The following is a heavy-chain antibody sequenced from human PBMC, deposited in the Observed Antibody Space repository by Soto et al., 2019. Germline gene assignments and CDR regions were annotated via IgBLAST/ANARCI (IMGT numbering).Heavy chain of an antibody. CDR1: GFTFSDHC. CDR3: ARAGLRGYTDFDY. CDR2: SRNKANSYTT. D-gene: IGHD5-18*01. Sequence: SLRLCCAASGFTFSDHCRRWIRQAPGKGLEWVGRSRNKANSYTTEYAASVKGRFTISRDDSKDSLYLQMNSLKTEDTAVYYCARAGLRGYTDFDYWGQGTLVTVSS. J-gene: IGHJ4*02. V-gene: IGHV3-72*01.